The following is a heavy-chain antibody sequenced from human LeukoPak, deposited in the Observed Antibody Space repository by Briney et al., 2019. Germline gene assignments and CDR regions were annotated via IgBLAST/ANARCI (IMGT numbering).Heavy chain of an antibody. V-gene: IGHV4-4*07. CDR2: IYTSGST. D-gene: IGHD2-15*01. J-gene: IGHJ5*02. Sequence: SETLSLTCTVSGDSISSYYWSWIRQPAGKGLEWIGRIYTSGSTNYNPSLKSRVTISVDKPKNQFSLRLSSVTAADTAVYYCARDYCSGGSCYSLWFDPWGQGTLVTVSS. CDR1: GDSISSYY. CDR3: ARDYCSGGSCYSLWFDP.